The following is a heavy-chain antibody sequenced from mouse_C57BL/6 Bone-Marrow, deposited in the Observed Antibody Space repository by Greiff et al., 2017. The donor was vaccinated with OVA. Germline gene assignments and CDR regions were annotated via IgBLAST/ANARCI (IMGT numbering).Heavy chain of an antibody. V-gene: IGHV1-50*01. Sequence: VQLQQPGAELVKPGASVKLSCKASGYTFTSYWMQWVKQRPGQGLEWIGEIDPSDSYTNYNQKFKGKATLTVDTSSSTAYMQLSSLTSEDSAVYYCARWGTYRYWGQGPLVTFSA. CDR1: GYTFTSYW. J-gene: IGHJ3*01. D-gene: IGHD5-1*01. CDR2: IDPSDSYT. CDR3: ARWGTYRY.